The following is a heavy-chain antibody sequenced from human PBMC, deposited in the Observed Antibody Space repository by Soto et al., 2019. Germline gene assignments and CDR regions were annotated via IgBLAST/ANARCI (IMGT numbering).Heavy chain of an antibody. CDR2: IIPILGTT. J-gene: IGHJ4*02. CDR3: ARNLDD. V-gene: IGHV1-69*12. CDR1: GGTFSSYA. Sequence: QVQLVQSGAEVKKPGSSVKVSCKGSGGTFSSYAITWVRQAPGQGLEWMGGIIPILGTTNYAQKFQGRVPITADESTGTAYMELSRMRSEDTAMYYCARNLDDWGQGNLVTVSS.